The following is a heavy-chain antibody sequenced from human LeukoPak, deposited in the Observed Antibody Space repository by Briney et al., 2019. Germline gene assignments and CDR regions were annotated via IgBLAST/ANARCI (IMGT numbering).Heavy chain of an antibody. CDR2: IYYSGST. Sequence: SETLSLTCTVSGGSTSSYHWSWIRQPPGKGLEWIGYIYYSGSTNYNPSLKSRVTISVDTSKNQFSLKLSSVTAADTAVYYCTRGTVTTTYFDYWGQGTLVTVSS. J-gene: IGHJ4*02. CDR1: GGSTSSYH. V-gene: IGHV4-59*12. CDR3: TRGTVTTTYFDY. D-gene: IGHD4-17*01.